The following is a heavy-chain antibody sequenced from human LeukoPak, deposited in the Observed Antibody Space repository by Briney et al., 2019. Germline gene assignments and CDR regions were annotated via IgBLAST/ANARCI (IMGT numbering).Heavy chain of an antibody. CDR3: ARDRIRPKRYGMDV. V-gene: IGHV3-30-3*01. Sequence: GGSLRLSCAASGFTFSSYAMHWVRQAPGKGLEWVAVISYDGSNKYYADSVKGRFTISRDSSKNTLYLQMNSLRAEDTAVYYCARDRIRPKRYGMDVWGQGTTATVSS. J-gene: IGHJ6*02. CDR2: ISYDGSNK. CDR1: GFTFSSYA.